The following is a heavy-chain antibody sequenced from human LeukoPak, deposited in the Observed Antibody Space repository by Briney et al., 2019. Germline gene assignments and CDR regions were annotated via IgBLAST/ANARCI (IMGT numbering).Heavy chain of an antibody. CDR2: ISICCGGT. D-gene: IGHD3-3*01. Sequence: GGSLRLSCAVFGLFFNNYAMSSVRQAPGKRPEWVCAISICCGGTYYADSVKGRFTISRDNAKNTLYLQMESLRAEDTAVYYCGVADILQWSSDAGNWGQGTLVTVSS. CDR1: GLFFNNYA. CDR3: GVADILQWSSDAGN. J-gene: IGHJ4*01. V-gene: IGHV3-23*01.